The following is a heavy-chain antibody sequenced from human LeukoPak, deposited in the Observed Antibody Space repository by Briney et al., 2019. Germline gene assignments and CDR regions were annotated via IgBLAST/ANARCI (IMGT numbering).Heavy chain of an antibody. V-gene: IGHV3-21*01. D-gene: IGHD3-3*01. CDR3: ARGHFGVVLDH. CDR2: IRRDSSDT. J-gene: IGHJ4*02. Sequence: GGSLRLSCAGSGFTFSDFGMIWVRQAPGKGLEWVSSIRRDSSDTRYAGSVMGRFTISRDKARNSLYLQMNSLRAEDTAVYYCARGHFGVVLDHWGRGILVTVSS. CDR1: GFTFSDFG.